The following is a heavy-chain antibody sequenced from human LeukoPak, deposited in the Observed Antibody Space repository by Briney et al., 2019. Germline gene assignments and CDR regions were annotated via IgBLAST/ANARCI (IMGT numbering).Heavy chain of an antibody. CDR2: ISSSSSYI. J-gene: IGHJ4*02. D-gene: IGHD2-2*01. CDR1: GFTFSSYS. Sequence: GGSLRLSCAASGFTFSSYSMNWVRQAPGKGLEWVSSISSSSSYIYYADSVKGRFTISRDNAKNSLYLQMNSLRAEDTAVYYCASIYCSSTSCYYYWGQGTLVTVSS. V-gene: IGHV3-21*01. CDR3: ASIYCSSTSCYYY.